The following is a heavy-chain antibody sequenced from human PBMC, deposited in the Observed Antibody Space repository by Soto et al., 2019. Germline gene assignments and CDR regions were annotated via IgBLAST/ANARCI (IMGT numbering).Heavy chain of an antibody. CDR2: IYYSGSS. D-gene: IGHD6-6*01. CDR3: ATVPRGDYYFGMDV. CDR1: GGSISSSSYY. J-gene: IGHJ6*02. Sequence: QLQLQESGPGLLKPSETLSLTCTVSGGSISSSSYYWGWIRQPPGKGLEYIGSIYYSGSSYYNPSLKSRVTISVDTSKNQFSLKLSSVTAADTAVYYCATVPRGDYYFGMDVWGQGTTVTVSS. V-gene: IGHV4-39*01.